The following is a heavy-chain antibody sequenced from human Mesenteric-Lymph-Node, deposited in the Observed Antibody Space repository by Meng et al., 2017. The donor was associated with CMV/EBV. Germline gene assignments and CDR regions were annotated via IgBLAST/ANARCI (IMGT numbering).Heavy chain of an antibody. CDR3: AKVRTVGVVIRGGGFDY. J-gene: IGHJ4*02. CDR2: ISGSGGST. CDR1: GFTFSSYA. V-gene: IGHV3-23*01. D-gene: IGHD3-3*01. Sequence: GESLKISCAASGFTFSSYAMSWVRQAPGKGLEWVSAISGSGGSTYYADSVKGRFTISRDNSKNTLYLQMNSLRAEDTAVYYCAKVRTVGVVIRGGGFDYWGQGTLVTVSS.